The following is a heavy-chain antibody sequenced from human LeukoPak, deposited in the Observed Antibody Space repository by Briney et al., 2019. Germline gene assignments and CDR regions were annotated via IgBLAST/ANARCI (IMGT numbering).Heavy chain of an antibody. Sequence: SETLSLTCAVSGGSISSSNWWGWARQPPGKGLEWIGEIYHSGSTNYNPSLKSRVTISVDKSKNQFTLKLSAVTAADTAVYYCAREDSSGWYDSWGQGTLVTVSS. CDR1: GGSISSSNW. CDR2: IYHSGST. V-gene: IGHV4-4*02. D-gene: IGHD6-19*01. J-gene: IGHJ5*01. CDR3: AREDSSGWYDS.